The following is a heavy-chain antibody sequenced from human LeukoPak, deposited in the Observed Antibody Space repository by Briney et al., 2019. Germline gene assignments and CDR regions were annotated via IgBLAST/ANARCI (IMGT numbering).Heavy chain of an antibody. D-gene: IGHD6-13*01. CDR1: GFTVSNSY. J-gene: IGHJ4*02. V-gene: IGHV3-53*01. CDR2: IYSGGST. CDR3: TRLSRYGNRWYYVDY. Sequence: GGSLRLSCAASGFTVSNSYMSWVRQAPGKGLEWVSIIYSGGSTYYADSVKGRFTISRDSSKNTLYLQMNSLRAEDTAVYYCTRLSRYGNRWYYVDYWGQGTLVTVSS.